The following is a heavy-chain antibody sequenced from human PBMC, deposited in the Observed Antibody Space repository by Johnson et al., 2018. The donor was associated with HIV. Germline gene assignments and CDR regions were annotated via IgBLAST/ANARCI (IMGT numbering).Heavy chain of an antibody. J-gene: IGHJ3*02. D-gene: IGHD1-26*01. Sequence: QMLLVESGGGVVQPGRSLRLSCAASGFTFRSYGMHWVRQAPGKGLEWVAVISYDGSNKYYADSLKGRFTISRDNSKNTLYLQMNSLRAEDTAVYYCAKDPGGGSYPNDAFDIWGQGTMVTVSS. V-gene: IGHV3-30*18. CDR2: ISYDGSNK. CDR1: GFTFRSYG. CDR3: AKDPGGGSYPNDAFDI.